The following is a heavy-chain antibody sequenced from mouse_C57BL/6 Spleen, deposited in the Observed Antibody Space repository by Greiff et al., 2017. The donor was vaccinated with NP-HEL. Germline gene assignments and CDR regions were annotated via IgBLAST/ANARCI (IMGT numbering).Heavy chain of an antibody. CDR2: IYPGSGST. CDR3: ARHYYDYNWYFDV. V-gene: IGHV1-55*01. J-gene: IGHJ1*03. CDR1: GYTFTSYW. Sequence: QVQLQQPGAELVKPGASVKMSCKASGYTFTSYWITWVKQRPGQGLEWIGDIYPGSGSTNYNEKFKSKATLTVDTSSSTAYMQLSSLTSEDSAGYYCARHYYDYNWYFDVWGTGTTVTVSS. D-gene: IGHD2-4*01.